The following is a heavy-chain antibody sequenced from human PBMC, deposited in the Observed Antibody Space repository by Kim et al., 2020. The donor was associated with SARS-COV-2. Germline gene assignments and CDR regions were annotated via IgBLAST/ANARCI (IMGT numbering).Heavy chain of an antibody. V-gene: IGHV6-1*01. CDR3: AREGPEGSRFDY. J-gene: IGHJ4*02. Sequence: DYALSVKSRITINPDTSKNQCSLQLNSVAPEDTAVYYCAREGPEGSRFDYWGQGTLVTVSS.